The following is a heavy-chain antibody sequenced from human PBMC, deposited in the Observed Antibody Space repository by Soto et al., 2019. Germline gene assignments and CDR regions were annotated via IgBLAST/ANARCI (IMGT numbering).Heavy chain of an antibody. Sequence: GGSLRLSCAASGFTFSSYGMHWVRQAPGKGLEWVAVISYDGSNKYYADSVKGRFTISRDNSKNTLYLQMNSLRAEDTAVYYCAKGGDIVVVPADDYFDYWGQGTLVTVSS. V-gene: IGHV3-30*18. J-gene: IGHJ4*02. CDR3: AKGGDIVVVPADDYFDY. D-gene: IGHD2-2*01. CDR1: GFTFSSYG. CDR2: ISYDGSNK.